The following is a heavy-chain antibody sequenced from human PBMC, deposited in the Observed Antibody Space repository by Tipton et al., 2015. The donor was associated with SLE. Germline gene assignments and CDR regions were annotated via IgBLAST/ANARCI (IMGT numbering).Heavy chain of an antibody. CDR3: ARGEAVYYYYYYMDV. CDR2: TRNKANSYTT. D-gene: IGHD1-26*01. Sequence: LSLTCTVSGGSISSSTYYWGWIRQPPGKGLEWVGRTRNKANSYTTEYAASVKGRFTISRDDSKNSLYLQMNSLKTEDTAVYYCARGEAVYYYYYYMDVWGKGTTVTASS. V-gene: IGHV3-72*01. J-gene: IGHJ6*03. CDR1: GGSISSSTYY.